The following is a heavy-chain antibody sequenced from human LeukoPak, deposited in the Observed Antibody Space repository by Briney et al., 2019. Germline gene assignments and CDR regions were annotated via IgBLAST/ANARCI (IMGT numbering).Heavy chain of an antibody. CDR1: GYTFTSYD. CDR3: ARSNIVAAIDY. J-gene: IGHJ4*02. CDR2: MNPNSGNT. V-gene: IGHV1-8*01. D-gene: IGHD5-12*01. Sequence: ASVKVSCKASGYTFTSYDINWVRQATGQGLEWMGWMNPNSGNTGYAQKFQGRVTMTRNTSISTAYLQWSSLKASDTAMYYCARSNIVAAIDYWGQGTLVTVSS.